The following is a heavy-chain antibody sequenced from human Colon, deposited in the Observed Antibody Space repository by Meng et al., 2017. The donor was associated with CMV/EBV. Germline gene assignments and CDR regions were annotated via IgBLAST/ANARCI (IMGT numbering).Heavy chain of an antibody. CDR1: KFTFSNYY. Sequence: LSCAFSKFTFSNYYKRLVRQAPGKGLGWVSRVNPVGSNTNYADSVKSRFTISRDNAKNTVYLQMNSLRAEDTAVYYCTCFTGGMGSPQWGQGTLVTVSS. V-gene: IGHV3-74*01. J-gene: IGHJ4*02. D-gene: IGHD3-16*01. CDR2: VNPVGSNT. CDR3: TCFTGGMGSPQ.